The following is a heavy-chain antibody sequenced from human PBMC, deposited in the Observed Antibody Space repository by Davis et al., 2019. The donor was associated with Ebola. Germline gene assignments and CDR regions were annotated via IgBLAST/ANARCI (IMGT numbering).Heavy chain of an antibody. CDR1: GYTLTELS. Sequence: ASVKVSCRVSGYTLTELSMHWVRQAPGKGLEWMGSFDPEDGEAIYAQKFQDRVIVTEDTSTDTAYMELSSLRSDDTAVYYCTIGGTTGGFDYWGQGTLVTVSS. D-gene: IGHD3-16*01. V-gene: IGHV1-24*01. J-gene: IGHJ4*02. CDR2: FDPEDGEA. CDR3: TIGGTTGGFDY.